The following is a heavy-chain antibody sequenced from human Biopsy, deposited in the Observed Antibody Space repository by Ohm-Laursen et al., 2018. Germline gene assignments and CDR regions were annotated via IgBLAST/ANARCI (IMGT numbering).Heavy chain of an antibody. CDR3: ARKYSGFDI. V-gene: IGHV3-23*01. CDR2: ITGDGGSK. J-gene: IGHJ3*02. Sequence: SLRLSCAASGFTFSNYGMTWVRQAPGKGLEWVSSITGDGGSKHYADSVKGRFTISRDNSKNTLYMQMNSLRAEDMAVYYCARKYSGFDIWGQGTMVSVSS. CDR1: GFTFSNYG. D-gene: IGHD5-12*01.